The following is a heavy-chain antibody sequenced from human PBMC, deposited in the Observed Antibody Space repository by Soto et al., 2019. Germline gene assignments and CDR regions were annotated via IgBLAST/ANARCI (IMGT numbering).Heavy chain of an antibody. J-gene: IGHJ6*02. V-gene: IGHV1-24*01. Sequence: ASVKVSCKVSGYTLTELSMHWVRQAPGKGLEWMGGFEPEDGETIYAQKFQGRVSMTEDTSTDTAYMELSSLRSEDTAVYYCATSSSSHYDSSGYGMDVWGQGTTVTVSS. D-gene: IGHD3-22*01. CDR2: FEPEDGET. CDR1: GYTLTELS. CDR3: ATSSSSHYDSSGYGMDV.